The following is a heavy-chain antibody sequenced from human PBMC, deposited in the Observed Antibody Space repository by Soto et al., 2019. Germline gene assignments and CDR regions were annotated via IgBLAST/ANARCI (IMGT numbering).Heavy chain of an antibody. CDR2: CANKANGYAT. V-gene: IGHV3-72*01. CDR3: TRGYSGVSIYAFDI. J-gene: IGHJ3*02. D-gene: IGHD1-26*01. CDR1: GFTFSDQY. Sequence: GGSLRLSCVASGFTFSDQYIDWVRQAPGKGLEWVGRCANKANGYATEYAASVNGRFTISRDDSKNSLYLQMNSLKTEDTAVYSCTRGYSGVSIYAFDIWGQGTMVTVSS.